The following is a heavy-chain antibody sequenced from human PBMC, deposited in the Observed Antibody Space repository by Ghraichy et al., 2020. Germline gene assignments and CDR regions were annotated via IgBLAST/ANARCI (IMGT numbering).Heavy chain of an antibody. V-gene: IGHV4-31*03. J-gene: IGHJ3*02. CDR3: ARGWSSSGSAFDI. CDR1: GGSISSGGYY. CDR2: IYYSGST. D-gene: IGHD1-26*01. Sequence: SETLALTCTVSGGSISSGGYYWSWIRQHPGKGLEWIGYIYYSGSTYYNPSLKSRVTISVDTSKNQFSLKLSSVTAADTAVYYCARGWSSSGSAFDIWGQGTMVTVSS.